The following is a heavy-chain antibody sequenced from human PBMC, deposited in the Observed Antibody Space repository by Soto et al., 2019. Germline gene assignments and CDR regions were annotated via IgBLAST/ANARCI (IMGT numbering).Heavy chain of an antibody. CDR3: ARPTTQFWSGYGVAGSGMDV. CDR1: GFTFSSYG. J-gene: IGHJ6*02. Sequence: TGRFLRLSCAASGFTFSSYGMHWVRQTPGKGLEWVAVIWYDGSNKYYADSVKGRFTISRDNSKNTLYLQMNSLRAEDTAVYYCARPTTQFWSGYGVAGSGMDVWGQGTTVTVSS. V-gene: IGHV3-33*01. CDR2: IWYDGSNK. D-gene: IGHD3-3*01.